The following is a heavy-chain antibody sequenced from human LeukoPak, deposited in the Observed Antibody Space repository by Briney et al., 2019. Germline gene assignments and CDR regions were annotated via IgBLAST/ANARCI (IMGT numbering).Heavy chain of an antibody. D-gene: IGHD2-2*01. V-gene: IGHV1-8*03. Sequence: ASVKVSCKASGCTFTSYDINWVRQATGQGLEWMGWMNPNSGNTGYAQKFQGRVTITRNTSISTAYMELSSPRSEDTAVYYCARVPAAMGYYYYYYMDVWGKGTTVTVSS. CDR1: GCTFTSYD. J-gene: IGHJ6*03. CDR3: ARVPAAMGYYYYYYMDV. CDR2: MNPNSGNT.